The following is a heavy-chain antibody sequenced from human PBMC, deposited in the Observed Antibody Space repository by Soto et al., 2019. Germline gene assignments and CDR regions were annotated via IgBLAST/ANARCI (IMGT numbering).Heavy chain of an antibody. CDR1: GGSFSCYY. D-gene: IGHD6-19*01. CDR2: INHSGST. Sequence: SETLSLTCAVYGGSFSCYYWSWIRQPPGKGLEWIGEINHSGSTNYNPSLKSRVTISVDTSKNQFSLKLSSVTAADTAVYYCAWLRRLVRGYYYYGMDVWGQGTTVTVSS. V-gene: IGHV4-34*01. CDR3: AWLRRLVRGYYYYGMDV. J-gene: IGHJ6*02.